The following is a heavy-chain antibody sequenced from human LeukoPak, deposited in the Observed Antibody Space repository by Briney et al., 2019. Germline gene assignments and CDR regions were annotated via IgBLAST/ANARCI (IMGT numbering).Heavy chain of an antibody. CDR3: ARDLRYSYGFDY. V-gene: IGHV4-38-2*02. J-gene: IGHJ4*02. CDR1: GYSISSGYY. D-gene: IGHD5-18*01. CDR2: IYHSGST. Sequence: PSETLSLTCTVSGYSISSGYYWGWIRQPPGKGLEWIGSIYHSGSTYYNPSLKSRVTISVDTSKNQFSLKLSSVTAADTAVYYCARDLRYSYGFDYWGQGTLVTVSS.